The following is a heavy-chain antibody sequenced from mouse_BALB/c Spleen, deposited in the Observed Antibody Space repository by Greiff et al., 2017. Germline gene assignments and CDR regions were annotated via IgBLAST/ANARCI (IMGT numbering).Heavy chain of an antibody. CDR2: ISNGGGST. D-gene: IGHD2-4*01. V-gene: IGHV5-12-2*01. J-gene: IGHJ2*01. CDR1: GFTFSSYT. CDR3: ARHPIYYDYDGFDY. Sequence: EVQLVESGGGLVQPGGSLKLSCAASGFTFSSYTMSWVRQTPEKRLEWVAYISNGGGSTYYPDTVKGRFTISRDNAKNTLYLQMSSLKSEDTAMYYCARHPIYYDYDGFDYWGQGTTLTVSS.